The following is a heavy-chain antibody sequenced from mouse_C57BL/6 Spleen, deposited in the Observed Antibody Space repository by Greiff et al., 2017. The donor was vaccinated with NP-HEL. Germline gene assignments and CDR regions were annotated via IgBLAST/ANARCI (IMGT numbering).Heavy chain of an antibody. CDR2: IWGDGST. V-gene: IGHV2-3*01. Sequence: QVPLTESGPGLVAPSQSLSITCTVSGFSLTSSGVSWVRQPPGKGLEWLGVIWGDGSTNYHSAPISRLSISKDNSNSQVILTLNSLQTDDTATYYWATFYYGSSNWYFDVWGTGTTVTVSS. CDR3: ATFYYGSSNWYFDV. D-gene: IGHD1-1*01. J-gene: IGHJ1*03. CDR1: GFSLTSSG.